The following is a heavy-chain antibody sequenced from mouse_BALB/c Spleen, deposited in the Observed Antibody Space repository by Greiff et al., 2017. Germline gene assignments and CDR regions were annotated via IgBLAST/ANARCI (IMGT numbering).Heavy chain of an antibody. V-gene: IGHV5-9*03. Sequence: EVKLMESGGGLVKPGGSLKLSCAASGFTFSSYTMSWVRQTPEKRLEWVATISSGGGNTYYPDSVKGRFTISRDNAKNNLYLQMSSLRSEDTALYYCARGMTTATMDDWGQGTTLTVAA. D-gene: IGHD1-2*01. CDR3: ARGMTTATMDD. J-gene: IGHJ2*01. CDR1: GFTFSSYT. CDR2: ISSGGGNT.